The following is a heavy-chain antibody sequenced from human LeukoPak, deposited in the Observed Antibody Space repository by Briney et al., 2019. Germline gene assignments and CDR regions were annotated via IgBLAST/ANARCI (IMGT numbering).Heavy chain of an antibody. D-gene: IGHD2-8*02. Sequence: SVNVSCKASGGTFSSYGISWVRQAPGQGLEWMGGIIPIFGTPNYAQKFQGRVTITADESTSTAYMELSSLRSEDTAVYYCARGFPLGSVLGCGYFDYWGQGTLVTVSS. CDR2: IIPIFGTP. J-gene: IGHJ4*02. CDR1: GGTFSSYG. CDR3: ARGFPLGSVLGCGYFDY. V-gene: IGHV1-69*13.